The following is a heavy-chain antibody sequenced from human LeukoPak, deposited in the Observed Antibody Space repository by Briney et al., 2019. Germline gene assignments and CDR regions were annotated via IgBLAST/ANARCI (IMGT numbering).Heavy chain of an antibody. D-gene: IGHD3-10*01. CDR1: GFTVSSNY. Sequence: GGSLRLSCAASGFTVSSNYINWVRQAPGKGLEWVSVLYSGGDTYYADSVKGRFTVSRDNSKNTLYLQMNSLRAEDTAVYYCAKGRSNYYGSGSPFDYWGQGTLVTVSS. V-gene: IGHV3-53*01. J-gene: IGHJ4*02. CDR2: LYSGGDT. CDR3: AKGRSNYYGSGSPFDY.